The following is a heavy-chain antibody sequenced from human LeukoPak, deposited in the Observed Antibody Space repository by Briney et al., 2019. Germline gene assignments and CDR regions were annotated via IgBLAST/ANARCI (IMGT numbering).Heavy chain of an antibody. CDR1: GFTFSSYW. CDR3: ARDLRYYYDSSGSFDY. D-gene: IGHD3-22*01. V-gene: IGHV3-7*01. Sequence: PGGSLRLSCAASGFTFSSYWMSWVRQAPGKGLEWLANIKQDGSEKYYVDSVKGRFTISRDNAKNSLYLQMNSLRAEDTAVYYCARDLRYYYDSSGSFDYWGQGTLVTVSS. J-gene: IGHJ4*02. CDR2: IKQDGSEK.